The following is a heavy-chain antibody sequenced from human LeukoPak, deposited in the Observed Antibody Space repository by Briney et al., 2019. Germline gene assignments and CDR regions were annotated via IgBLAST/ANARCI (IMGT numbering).Heavy chain of an antibody. D-gene: IGHD2-21*01. CDR2: IKEDGSQK. V-gene: IGHV3-7*05. CDR3: ATGRLLAD. J-gene: IGHJ4*02. CDR1: GFIFSGYW. Sequence: GGSLRPSCAGSGFIFSGYWMSWVRQTPGKGLEWVANIKEDGSQKYYVDSVKGRFTISRDNAKNSLYLQMNSLRADDTAVYYCATGRLLADWGQGTLVTVSS.